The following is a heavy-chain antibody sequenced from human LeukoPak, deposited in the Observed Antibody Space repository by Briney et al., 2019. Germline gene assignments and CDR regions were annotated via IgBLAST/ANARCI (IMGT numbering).Heavy chain of an antibody. J-gene: IGHJ4*02. Sequence: SETLPLPCTVSGGSISRYYRSWIRQPPGKGLEWIGYIYYSGSTNYNPSLKSRVNISVDTSKNQFSLKLRSVTAADTAVYYCASDFGDYWGQGILVTASS. CDR3: ASDFGDY. D-gene: IGHD3-10*01. CDR2: IYYSGST. V-gene: IGHV4-59*01. CDR1: GGSISRYY.